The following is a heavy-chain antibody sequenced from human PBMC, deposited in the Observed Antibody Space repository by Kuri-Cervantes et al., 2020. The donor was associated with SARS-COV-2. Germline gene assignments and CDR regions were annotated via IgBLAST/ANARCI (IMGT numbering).Heavy chain of an antibody. CDR2: ISSSSNTI. Sequence: ESLMIYLAASGFTFSRYSINLVRQAPGKGLEWVSYISSSSNTIYYADSVKGRFTLSRDNAKNSMYLQMNSLRDEETAVYYCAREGCGGDCYDYWGQGTTVTVSS. D-gene: IGHD2-21*01. J-gene: IGHJ4*02. CDR3: AREGCGGDCYDY. CDR1: GFTFSRYS. V-gene: IGHV3-48*02.